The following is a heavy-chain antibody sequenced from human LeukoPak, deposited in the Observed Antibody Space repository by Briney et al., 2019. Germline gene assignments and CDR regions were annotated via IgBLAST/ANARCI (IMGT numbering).Heavy chain of an antibody. J-gene: IGHJ4*02. D-gene: IGHD6-19*01. CDR3: ARDSTWLLDY. Sequence: PGGSLRLSCTASGFTFSSHWMTWVRQPPGKGLEWVANIKEDGSVKYYVDSVKGRFTISRDNTRNALYLQMNSLRADDTAVYFCARDSTWLLDYRGQGTLITVSS. V-gene: IGHV3-7*03. CDR2: IKEDGSVK. CDR1: GFTFSSHW.